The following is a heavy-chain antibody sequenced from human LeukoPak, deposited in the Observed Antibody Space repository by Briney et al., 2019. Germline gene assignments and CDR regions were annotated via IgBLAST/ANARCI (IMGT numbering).Heavy chain of an antibody. CDR3: ARTRDYYDSSGSPRGFDY. Sequence: SETLSLTCIVSGGSISSSSYYWGWIRQPPGKGLEWIGSIHYSGSTYYNPSLKSRVTISVDTSKNQFSLKLSSVTAADTAVYYCARTRDYYDSSGSPRGFDYWGQGTLVTVSS. D-gene: IGHD3-22*01. CDR1: GGSISSSSYY. CDR2: IHYSGST. J-gene: IGHJ4*02. V-gene: IGHV4-39*07.